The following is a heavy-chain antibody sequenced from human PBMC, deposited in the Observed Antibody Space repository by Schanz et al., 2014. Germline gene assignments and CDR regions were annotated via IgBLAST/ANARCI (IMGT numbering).Heavy chain of an antibody. J-gene: IGHJ4*02. D-gene: IGHD2-2*01. Sequence: VQLVESGGGLVQPGGSLRLSCAASGFTFSNYAIHWVRQAPGKGLEWVGVISSDGNQQYYADSVKGRFTISRDNAKNSLFLQMNSLSAEDTAVYYCAKVAPAATYLDSWGLGTLVTVSP. CDR2: ISSDGNQQ. V-gene: IGHV3-30*04. CDR1: GFTFSNYA. CDR3: AKVAPAATYLDS.